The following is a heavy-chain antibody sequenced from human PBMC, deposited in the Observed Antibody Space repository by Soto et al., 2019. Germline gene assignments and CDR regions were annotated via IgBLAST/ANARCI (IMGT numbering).Heavy chain of an antibody. CDR2: ISGSGGST. J-gene: IGHJ4*02. D-gene: IGHD6-19*01. CDR3: AKDLRVGGWYYFDY. CDR1: GFTFSSYA. Sequence: GGSLRLSCAASGFTFSSYAMSWVRQAPGKGLEWVSAISGSGGSTYYADSVKGRFTISRDISKNTLYLQMNSLRAEDTAVYYCAKDLRVGGWYYFDYWGQGTLVTVSS. V-gene: IGHV3-23*01.